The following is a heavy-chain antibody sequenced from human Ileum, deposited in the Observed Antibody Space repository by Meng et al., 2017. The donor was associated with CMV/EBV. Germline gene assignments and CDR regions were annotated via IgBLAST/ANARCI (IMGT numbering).Heavy chain of an antibody. J-gene: IGHJ2*01. V-gene: IGHV4-61*01. Sequence: VGSVSSGSYYWSWIRQPPGKGLEWIGYIYYSGSTNYNPSLKSRVTISVDTSKNQFSLKLSSVTAADTAVYYCARDGPRGPDWYFDLWGRGTLVTVSS. CDR2: IYYSGST. CDR1: VGSVSSGSYY. CDR3: ARDGPRGPDWYFDL.